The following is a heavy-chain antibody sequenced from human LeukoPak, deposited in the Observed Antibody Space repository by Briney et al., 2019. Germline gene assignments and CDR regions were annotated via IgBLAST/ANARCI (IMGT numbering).Heavy chain of an antibody. V-gene: IGHV3-7*01. CDR3: ARGLDSGWYVD. J-gene: IGHJ4*02. CDR1: GFTFTTYW. D-gene: IGHD6-13*01. CDR2: IKQDGSVK. Sequence: GGSLRLSCEASGFTFTTYWMGWVRQAPGKGLEWVASIKQDGSVKYYVDSVKGRFTISRDNAKNSLYLQMNSLRAEDTAMYYCARGLDSGWYVDWGQGTLVTVSS.